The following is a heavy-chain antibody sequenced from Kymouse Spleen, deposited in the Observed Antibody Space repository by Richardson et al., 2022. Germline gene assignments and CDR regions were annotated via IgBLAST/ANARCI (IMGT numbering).Heavy chain of an antibody. V-gene: IGHV1-18*01. J-gene: IGHJ6*02. CDR2: ISAYNGNT. Sequence: QVQLVQSGAEVKKPGASVKVSCKASGYTFTSYGISWVRQAPGQGLEWMGWISAYNGNTNYAQKLQGRVTMTTDTSTSTAYMELRSLRSDDTAVYYCARDDSSGWSYYYYYGMDVWGQGTTVTVSS. D-gene: IGHD6-19*01. CDR3: ARDDSSGWSYYYYYGMDV. CDR1: GYTFTSYG.